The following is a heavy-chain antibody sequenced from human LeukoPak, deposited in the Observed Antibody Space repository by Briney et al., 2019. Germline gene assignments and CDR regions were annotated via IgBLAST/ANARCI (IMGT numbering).Heavy chain of an antibody. J-gene: IGHJ4*02. CDR3: ARLSRLGIYYFDS. CDR1: GGSISENSYY. Sequence: SETLSLTCTVSGGSISENSYYWGWLRQPPGKGLEWIGSTYSSGGTYYNPSLKSRLTISVDTSKNQFSLKLSSATAADSAVYYCARLSRLGIYYFDSWGQGTLVTVSS. CDR2: TYSSGGT. V-gene: IGHV4-39*01. D-gene: IGHD7-27*01.